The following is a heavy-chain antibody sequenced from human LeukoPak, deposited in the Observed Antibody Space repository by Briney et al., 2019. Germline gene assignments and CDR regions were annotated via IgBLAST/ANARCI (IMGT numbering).Heavy chain of an antibody. CDR3: ASRPGGGAFDI. J-gene: IGHJ3*02. D-gene: IGHD3-10*01. CDR2: IYYSGST. Sequence: SETLSLTCTVSGGSISSYYWSWIRQPPGKGLEWIGYIYYSGSTNYNPSLKSRVTISVDTSKNQFSLRLSSVTAADTAVYYCASRPGGGAFDIWGQGTMVTVSS. CDR1: GGSISSYY. V-gene: IGHV4-59*01.